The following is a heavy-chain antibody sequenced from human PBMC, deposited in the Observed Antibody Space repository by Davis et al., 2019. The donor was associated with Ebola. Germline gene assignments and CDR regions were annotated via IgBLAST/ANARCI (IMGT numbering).Heavy chain of an antibody. Sequence: GESLKISCTTSGFTFSTYALSWVRQVPGKGLEWVSAISGSGGSTYYADSVKGRFTISRDNSKNTLYLQMNSLRAEDTAVYYCTQSGSRDYWGQGTLVTVSS. J-gene: IGHJ4*02. CDR3: TQSGSRDY. CDR1: GFTFSTYA. V-gene: IGHV3-23*01. D-gene: IGHD1-26*01. CDR2: ISGSGGST.